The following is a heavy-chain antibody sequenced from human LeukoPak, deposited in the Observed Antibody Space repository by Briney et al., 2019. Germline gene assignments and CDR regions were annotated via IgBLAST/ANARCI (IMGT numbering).Heavy chain of an antibody. V-gene: IGHV3-30*18. J-gene: IGHJ4*02. CDR3: AKEDYYGSGEIDY. D-gene: IGHD3-10*01. Sequence: GGSLRLSCAASGFTFSSYGMHWVRPAPGKELEWVAVISYDGSNKYYADSVKGRFTISRDNSKNTLYLQMNSLRAEDTAVYYCAKEDYYGSGEIDYWGQGTLVTVSS. CDR1: GFTFSSYG. CDR2: ISYDGSNK.